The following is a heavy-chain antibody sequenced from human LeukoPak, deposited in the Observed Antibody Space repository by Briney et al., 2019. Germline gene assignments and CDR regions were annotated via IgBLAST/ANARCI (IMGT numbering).Heavy chain of an antibody. CDR1: GDSISSYY. CDR2: VYASGST. V-gene: IGHV4-4*07. J-gene: IGHJ4*02. D-gene: IGHD3-22*01. CDR3: ARVYDSIYFGF. Sequence: SETLSLTCTVSGDSISSYYWSWIRQPAGKGLEWIGRVYASGSTNYKPSLKSRVTMSVDTSKNQFSLKLSSVTAADTAVYYCARVYDSIYFGFWGQGTLVTVSS.